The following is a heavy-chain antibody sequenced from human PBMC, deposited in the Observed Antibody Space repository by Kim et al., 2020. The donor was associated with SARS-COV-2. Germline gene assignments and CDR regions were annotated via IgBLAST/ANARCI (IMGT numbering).Heavy chain of an antibody. Sequence: YAGAVKGRFTISRENSKNTLSLQMNSLRADDAAVYYCAREWTLRTETYFDPWGQGTLVIVSS. CDR3: AREWTLRTETYFDP. J-gene: IGHJ5*02. D-gene: IGHD1-1*01. V-gene: IGHV3-33*01.